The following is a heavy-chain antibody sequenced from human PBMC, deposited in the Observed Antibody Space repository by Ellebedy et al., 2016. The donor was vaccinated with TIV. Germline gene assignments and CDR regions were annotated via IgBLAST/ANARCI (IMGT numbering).Heavy chain of an antibody. CDR3: VKGHIYLSSFDQ. V-gene: IGHV3-23*01. Sequence: GESLKISCAASGFAVSSNYMTWVRQAPGKGLEWVAGISFGGESTYYPDSVKGRFTISRDNSKNTVYLQMSSLRVEDTAVFYCVKGHIYLSSFDQWGQGTLVTVSS. D-gene: IGHD5/OR15-5a*01. J-gene: IGHJ4*02. CDR1: GFAVSSNY. CDR2: ISFGGEST.